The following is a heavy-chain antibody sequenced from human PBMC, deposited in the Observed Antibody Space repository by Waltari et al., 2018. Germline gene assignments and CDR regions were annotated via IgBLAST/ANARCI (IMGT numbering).Heavy chain of an antibody. D-gene: IGHD2-2*01. J-gene: IGHJ6*03. V-gene: IGHV4-39*07. CDR1: GGSISSSSYY. Sequence: QLQLQESGPGLVKPSETLSLTCTVSGGSISSSSYYWGWIRQPPGKGLEWIGSIYYSGSTYYNPSLKSRVTISVDTSKNQFSLKLSSVTAADTAVYYCARGPVVVVPAANYYYYYYMDVWGKGTTVTISS. CDR3: ARGPVVVVPAANYYYYYYMDV. CDR2: IYYSGST.